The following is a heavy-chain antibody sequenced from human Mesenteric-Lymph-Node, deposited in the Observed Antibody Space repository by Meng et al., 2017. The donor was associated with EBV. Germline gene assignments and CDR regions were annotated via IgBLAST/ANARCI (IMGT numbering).Heavy chain of an antibody. CDR2: IYYSGSA. Sequence: QVQLQESGPGLVKPSQTLSLTFTVSGGSVSSGSYYWSWIRQPPGKGLEWIGYIYYSGSANYNPSLKSRVTISVDTSKNQFSLKLSSVTAADTAVYYCGRGRTYWYFDLWGRGTLVTVPS. J-gene: IGHJ2*01. V-gene: IGHV4-61*01. CDR1: GGSVSSGSYY. CDR3: GRGRTYWYFDL.